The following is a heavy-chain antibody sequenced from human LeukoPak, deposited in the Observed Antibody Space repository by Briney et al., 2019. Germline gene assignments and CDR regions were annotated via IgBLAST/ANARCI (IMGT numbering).Heavy chain of an antibody. D-gene: IGHD5-18*01. CDR1: GGSISSSSYY. J-gene: IGHJ2*01. CDR2: IYYSGST. Sequence: SETLSLTCTVSGGSISSSSYYWGWIRQPPGKGLEWIGSIYYSGSTYYNPSLKSRVTISVDTSKNQFSLKLSSVTAADTAVYYCARDLLDTSMVHYWYFDLWGRGTLVTVSS. CDR3: ARDLLDTSMVHYWYFDL. V-gene: IGHV4-39*07.